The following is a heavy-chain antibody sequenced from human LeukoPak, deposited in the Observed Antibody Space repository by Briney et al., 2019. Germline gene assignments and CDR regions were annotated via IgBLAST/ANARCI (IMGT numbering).Heavy chain of an antibody. V-gene: IGHV4-34*01. CDR1: GGSFSGYY. J-gene: IGHJ4*02. D-gene: IGHD2-21*02. CDR2: INHSGST. Sequence: SETLSLTCAVYGGSFSGYYWSWIRQPPGKGLEWIGEINHSGSTNYNPSLKSRVTISVDTSKNQFSPKLSSVTAADTAVYFCARGGGAFCGVDCYRNFDYWGQGTLVTVSS. CDR3: ARGGGAFCGVDCYRNFDY.